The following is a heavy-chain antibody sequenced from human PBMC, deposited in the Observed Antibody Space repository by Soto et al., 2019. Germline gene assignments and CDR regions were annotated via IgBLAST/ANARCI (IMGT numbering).Heavy chain of an antibody. D-gene: IGHD2-2*02. CDR2: IYYSGTT. CDR3: ARRLGPAAINWFDS. J-gene: IGHJ5*01. Sequence: LRLSCAASGFTFSSYSMNWVRQAPGKGLEWIGYIYYSGTTSYNPSLNSRVTISVDTSKNQFSLKLSSVTAADTAVYYCARRLGPAAINWFDSWGQGTLVTVSS. CDR1: GFTFSSYS. V-gene: IGHV4-59*08.